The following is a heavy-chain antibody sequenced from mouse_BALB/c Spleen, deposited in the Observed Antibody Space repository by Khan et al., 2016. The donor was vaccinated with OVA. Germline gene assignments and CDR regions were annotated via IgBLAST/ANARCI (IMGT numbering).Heavy chain of an antibody. CDR1: GFTFSDYG. CDR2: ISTLAYSI. J-gene: IGHJ3*01. CDR3: VRGLRLFAY. Sequence: EVELVESGGGLVQPGGSRKLSCAASGFTFSDYGMAWVRQAPGKGPEWVAFISTLAYSIYYADTVTGRFNISRENAKNTLYLEMSSLSSEYTTMYYCVRGLRLFAYWGQGTLVTVSA. D-gene: IGHD1-2*01. V-gene: IGHV5-15*02.